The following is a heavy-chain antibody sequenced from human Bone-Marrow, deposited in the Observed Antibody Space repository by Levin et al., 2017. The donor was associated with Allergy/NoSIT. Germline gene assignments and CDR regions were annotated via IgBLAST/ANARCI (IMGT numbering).Heavy chain of an antibody. J-gene: IGHJ1*01. D-gene: IGHD6-13*01. Sequence: GSLRLSCTVSGGSIGSSNYYWGWIRQPPGKGLEWIGTIYYSGGTYYNPSLKSRVTISVDTSKNQFSLRLSSVTAADTAVYYCARSPYTSSWYPVSYFQHWGQGTLVTVSS. CDR1: GGSIGSSNYY. CDR2: IYYSGGT. V-gene: IGHV4-39*07. CDR3: ARSPYTSSWYPVSYFQH.